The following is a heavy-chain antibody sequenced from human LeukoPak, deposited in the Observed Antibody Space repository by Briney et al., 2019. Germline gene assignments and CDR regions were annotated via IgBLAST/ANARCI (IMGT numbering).Heavy chain of an antibody. CDR3: ANAPRNYDFPPYYFDY. D-gene: IGHD3-3*01. Sequence: PGRSLRLSCAASGFTFSSYAMSWVRQAPGKGLEWVSAISGSGGSTYYADSVKGRFTISRDNSKNTLYLQMNSLRAEDTAVYYCANAPRNYDFPPYYFDYWGQGTLVTVSS. CDR2: ISGSGGST. CDR1: GFTFSSYA. V-gene: IGHV3-23*01. J-gene: IGHJ4*02.